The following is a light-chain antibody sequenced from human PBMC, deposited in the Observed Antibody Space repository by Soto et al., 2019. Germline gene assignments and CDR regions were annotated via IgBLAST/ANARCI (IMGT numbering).Light chain of an antibody. V-gene: IGLV2-14*01. CDR1: SSDVGGYNY. CDR3: STYTSSSTF. Sequence: LTQPASVSGSPGQSITISCTGTSSDVGGYNYVSWYQQHPGKAPKLMIYDVSNRPSGVSNRFSGSKSGNTASLTISGLQAEDEADYYCSTYTSSSTFFGTGTKVTVL. CDR2: DVS. J-gene: IGLJ1*01.